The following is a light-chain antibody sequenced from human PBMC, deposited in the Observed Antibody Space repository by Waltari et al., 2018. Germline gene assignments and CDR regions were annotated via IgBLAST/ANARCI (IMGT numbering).Light chain of an antibody. V-gene: IGKV1-39*01. CDR2: AAS. J-gene: IGKJ4*01. CDR1: QSIDRY. Sequence: DIQMTQSPSSLSASVGDRVTITCQASQSIDRYLNWFQQKPGKAPKPLIYAASSLQSGVPSRLRGSGSGTVFTLTISSLQPEDFATYYCQQGSLTPLTFGGGTKVEIK. CDR3: QQGSLTPLT.